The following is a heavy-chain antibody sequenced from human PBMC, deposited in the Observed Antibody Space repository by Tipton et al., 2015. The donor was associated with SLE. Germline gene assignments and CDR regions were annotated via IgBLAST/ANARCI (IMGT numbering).Heavy chain of an antibody. J-gene: IGHJ3*01. D-gene: IGHD4-17*01. CDR2: IKNDGSET. V-gene: IGHV3-74*03. CDR1: RFNFLSYA. CDR3: ARDGRTTVTQRALDV. Sequence: SLRLSCAASRFNFLSYAMSWVRQAPGKGLVWVSGIKNDGSETTYADSVKGRFTISRDNAKNTMYLQLSGLRVGDTAIYYCARDGRTTVTQRALDVWGQGTMVTVSS.